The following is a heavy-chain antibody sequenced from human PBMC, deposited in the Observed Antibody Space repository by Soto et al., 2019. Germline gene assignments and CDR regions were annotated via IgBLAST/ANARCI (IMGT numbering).Heavy chain of an antibody. CDR2: INPSGGST. J-gene: IGHJ4*02. CDR1: GYTFTSYY. Sequence: ASVKVSCKASGYTFTSYYMHWVRQAPGQGLEWMGIINPSGGSTNYNPSLKSRVTISVDTSKNQFSLKLSSVTAADTAVYYCASTLPGIAAAGFDYWGQGTLVTVSS. V-gene: IGHV1-46*01. CDR3: ASTLPGIAAAGFDY. D-gene: IGHD6-13*01.